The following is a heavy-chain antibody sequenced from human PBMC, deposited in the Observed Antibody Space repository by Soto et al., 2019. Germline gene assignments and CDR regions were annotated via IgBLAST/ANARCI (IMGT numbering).Heavy chain of an antibody. J-gene: IGHJ3*02. Sequence: ASVKVSCKASGYTFTSYDINWVRQATGQGLEWMGWMNPNRGNTGYAQKFQGRVTMTRNTSISTAYMELSSLRSEDTAVYYCARGYHYYGSGSYYISGAFDIWGQGTMVTVSS. D-gene: IGHD3-10*01. CDR2: MNPNRGNT. CDR1: GYTFTSYD. V-gene: IGHV1-8*01. CDR3: ARGYHYYGSGSYYISGAFDI.